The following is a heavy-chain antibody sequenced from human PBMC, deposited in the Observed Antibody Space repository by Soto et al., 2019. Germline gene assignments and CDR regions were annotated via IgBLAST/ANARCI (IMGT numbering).Heavy chain of an antibody. D-gene: IGHD7-27*01. V-gene: IGHV1-18*01. J-gene: IGHJ6*03. CDR3: ARVVSTGDADYYYYYMDV. CDR2: ISAYNGNT. Sequence: QVQLVQSGAEVKKPGASVKVSCKASGYTFTSYGISWVRQAPGQGLEWMGWISAYNGNTNYAQKLRGRVTMTTDTSTSTAYMELRSLRSDDTAVYYCARVVSTGDADYYYYYMDVWGKGTTVTVSS. CDR1: GYTFTSYG.